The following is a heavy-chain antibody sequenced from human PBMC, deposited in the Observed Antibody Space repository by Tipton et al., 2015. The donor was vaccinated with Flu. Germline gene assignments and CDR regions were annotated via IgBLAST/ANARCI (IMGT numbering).Heavy chain of an antibody. Sequence: SLRLSCAASGFTFSSYAMSWVRQAPGKGLEWVSAISGSGGSTYYADSVKGRFTISRDNSKNTLYLQMNSLRAEDTAVYYCVKAGQWARRYYFDYWGQGTLVTVSS. CDR3: VKAGQWARRYYFDY. D-gene: IGHD6-19*01. J-gene: IGHJ4*02. CDR1: GFTFSSYA. CDR2: ISGSGGST. V-gene: IGHV3-23*01.